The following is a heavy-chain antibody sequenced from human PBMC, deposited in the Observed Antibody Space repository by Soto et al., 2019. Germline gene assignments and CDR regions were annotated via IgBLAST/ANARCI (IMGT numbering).Heavy chain of an antibody. V-gene: IGHV1-8*01. CDR1: GYTFTSYD. CDR3: ARGRSRLLDY. J-gene: IGHJ4*02. Sequence: QVQLVQSGAEVKKPGASVKVSCKAPGYTFTSYDVNGARQATGQGLEWMRWVNPNSGNAGYAQKFQGRVTMPMNTFIHTAYMELSRLRSEDTAVYYCARGRSRLLDYWGQGTLVTVSS. CDR2: VNPNSGNA.